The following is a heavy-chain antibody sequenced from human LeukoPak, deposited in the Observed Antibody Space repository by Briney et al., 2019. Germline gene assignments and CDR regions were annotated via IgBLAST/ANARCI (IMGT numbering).Heavy chain of an antibody. D-gene: IGHD4-11*01. V-gene: IGHV1-2*06. Sequence: ASVKVSCKASGYTFTGYYMHWVRQAPGQGLEWMGRINPNSGGTNYAQKFQGRVTMTRDTSISTAYMELSRLRSDDTAVYYCAGAGPMTTVNNWFDPWGQGTLVTVSS. CDR2: INPNSGGT. CDR1: GYTFTGYY. J-gene: IGHJ5*02. CDR3: AGAGPMTTVNNWFDP.